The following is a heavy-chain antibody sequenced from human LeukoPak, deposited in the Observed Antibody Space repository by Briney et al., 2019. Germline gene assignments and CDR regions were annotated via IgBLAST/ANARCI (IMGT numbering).Heavy chain of an antibody. CDR1: GFTFSSYW. V-gene: IGHV3-74*01. CDR2: IASDGSST. CDR3: ARNNGMDV. Sequence: GGSLRLSCAASGFTFSSYWMNWVRQAPGKGLVWVSRIASDGSSTTYADSVKGRFTISKDNAKNSLYLQMNSLRAEDTALYHCARNNGMDVWGQGTTVIVSS. J-gene: IGHJ6*02.